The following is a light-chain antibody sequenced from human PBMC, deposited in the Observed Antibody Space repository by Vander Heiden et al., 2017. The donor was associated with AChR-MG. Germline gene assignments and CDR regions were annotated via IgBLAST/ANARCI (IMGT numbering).Light chain of an antibody. CDR3: QSYDSNGVL. J-gene: IGLJ2*01. Sequence: SLLTQPPSFSGAPWQTVTISCTGSNSNIGAGYDVHWYQQVPGTAPKLLIYDNNSRPSGVPGRFSGSKSGTSASLAITGLRPEDEADYYCQSYDSNGVLFGGGTKLTVL. CDR1: NSNIGAGYD. V-gene: IGLV1-40*01. CDR2: DNN.